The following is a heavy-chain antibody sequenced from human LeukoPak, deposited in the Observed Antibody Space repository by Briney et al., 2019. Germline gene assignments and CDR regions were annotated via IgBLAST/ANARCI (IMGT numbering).Heavy chain of an antibody. Sequence: GGSLRLSCPASGFTFSSYSMNWVPQAPGKGLEWVSSISSSSSYIYYADSVKGRFTISRDNAKNSLYLQMNSLRAEDTAVYYCARDRGTTVTTFGYWGQGTLVTVSS. CDR2: ISSSSSYI. CDR1: GFTFSSYS. D-gene: IGHD4-17*01. CDR3: ARDRGTTVTTFGY. V-gene: IGHV3-21*01. J-gene: IGHJ4*02.